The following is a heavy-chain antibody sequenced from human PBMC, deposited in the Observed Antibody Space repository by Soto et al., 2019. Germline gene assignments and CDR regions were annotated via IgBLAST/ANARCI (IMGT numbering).Heavy chain of an antibody. CDR1: GFTFSSYG. CDR2: IWYDGSNK. D-gene: IGHD3-3*01. CDR3: ARDQSITIFGVYYYGMDV. V-gene: IGHV3-33*01. Sequence: GGSLRLSCAASGFTFSSYGMHWVRQAPGKGLEWVAVIWYDGSNKYYADSVKGRFTISRDNSKNTLYLQMNSLRAEDTAVYYCARDQSITIFGVYYYGMDVWGQGTTVTVSS. J-gene: IGHJ6*02.